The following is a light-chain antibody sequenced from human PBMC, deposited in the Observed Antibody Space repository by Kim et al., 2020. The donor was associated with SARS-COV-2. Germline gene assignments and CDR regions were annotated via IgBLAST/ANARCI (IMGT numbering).Light chain of an antibody. CDR1: QSVGHY. CDR3: QQRNNWPQT. J-gene: IGKJ1*01. Sequence: FVLTQSPATLSLSPGERATLSCRASQSVGHYLAWYQQKPGQAPRLLIYDASNRATAIPDRFTGSGSGTDFTLTIGSLEPEDCAVYFCQQRNNWPQTFGQGTKVDIK. CDR2: DAS. V-gene: IGKV3-11*01.